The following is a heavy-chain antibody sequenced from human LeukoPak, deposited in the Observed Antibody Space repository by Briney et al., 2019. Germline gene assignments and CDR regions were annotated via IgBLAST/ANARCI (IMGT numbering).Heavy chain of an antibody. CDR1: GVFARGGNYY. V-gene: IGHV4-61*02. Sequence: SQTLSLTCTVSGVFARGGNYYWSWIRQPAGKGLEWIGRIDTSGSTNYNPSLKSRVTISLDTSKNQFYLQLSSVTAADTAVYYCASLDDPHRSGYYRGVWGKGTTVSVSS. CDR3: ASLDDPHRSGYYRGV. J-gene: IGHJ6*03. D-gene: IGHD3/OR15-3a*01. CDR2: IDTSGST.